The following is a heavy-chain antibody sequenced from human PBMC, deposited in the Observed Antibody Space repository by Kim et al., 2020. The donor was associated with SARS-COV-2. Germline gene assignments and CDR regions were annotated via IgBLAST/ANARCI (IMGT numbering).Heavy chain of an antibody. CDR2: SNK. Sequence: SNKYYADSVQGRFTISRDNSKNALYLQMNSLRAEDTAVYYCAREIVVYMDVWGKGTTVTVSS. D-gene: IGHD3-22*01. J-gene: IGHJ6*03. V-gene: IGHV3-33*01. CDR3: AREIVVYMDV.